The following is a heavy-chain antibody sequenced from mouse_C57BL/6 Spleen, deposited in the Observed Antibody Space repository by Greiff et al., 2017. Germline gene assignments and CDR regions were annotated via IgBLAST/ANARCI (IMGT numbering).Heavy chain of an antibody. D-gene: IGHD1-1*01. J-gene: IGHJ4*01. Sequence: EVKLMESGGGLVKPGGSLKLSCAASGFTFSDYGMHWVRQAPEKGLEWVAYISSGSSTIYYADKVKGRFTISRDNAKNTLFLQRTSLRSEDTAMYYCARPYYGSSYAMDYWGQGTSVTVSS. CDR1: GFTFSDYG. CDR3: ARPYYGSSYAMDY. V-gene: IGHV5-17*01. CDR2: ISSGSSTI.